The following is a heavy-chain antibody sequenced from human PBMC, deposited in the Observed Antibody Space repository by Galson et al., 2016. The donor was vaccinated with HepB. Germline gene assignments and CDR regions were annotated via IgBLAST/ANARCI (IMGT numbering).Heavy chain of an antibody. D-gene: IGHD6-19*01. CDR1: GFTFDDYA. J-gene: IGHJ4*02. CDR2: ISWNSDRV. CDR3: ARAPSYSSGPYPYFDY. Sequence: SLRLSCAASGFTFDDYAMHWVRQAPGKGLEWVSSISWNSDRVAYGDSVKGRFTISRDNAENSLYLQMNSLTTDDTALYYCARAPSYSSGPYPYFDYWGRGTLVTVSS. V-gene: IGHV3-9*01.